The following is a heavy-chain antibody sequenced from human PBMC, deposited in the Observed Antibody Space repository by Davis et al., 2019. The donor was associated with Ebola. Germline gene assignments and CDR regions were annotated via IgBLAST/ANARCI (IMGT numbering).Heavy chain of an antibody. CDR2: ISSSCSTI. Sequence: GESLKISCAASGFTFSSYSMNWVRQAPGKGLEWVSYISSSCSTIYYADSVKGRFTISRDNAKNSLYLQMNSLRDEDTAVYYCARVVAGKIRGDAFDIWGQGTMVTVSS. V-gene: IGHV3-48*02. CDR1: GFTFSSYS. D-gene: IGHD6-19*01. CDR3: ARVVAGKIRGDAFDI. J-gene: IGHJ3*02.